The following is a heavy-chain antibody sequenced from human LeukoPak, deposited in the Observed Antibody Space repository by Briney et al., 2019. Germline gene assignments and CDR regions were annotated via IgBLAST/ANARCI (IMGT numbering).Heavy chain of an antibody. CDR2: IYHSGST. J-gene: IGHJ4*02. V-gene: IGHV4-30-2*01. Sequence: KPSETLSLTCTVSGGSISSGGYYWSWIRQPPGKGLEWIGYIYHSGSTYYNPSLKSRVTISVDRSKNQFSLKLSSVTAADTAVYYCARGGDSSGYYYRIDYWGQGTLVTVSS. CDR3: ARGGDSSGYYYRIDY. CDR1: GGSISSGGYY. D-gene: IGHD3-22*01.